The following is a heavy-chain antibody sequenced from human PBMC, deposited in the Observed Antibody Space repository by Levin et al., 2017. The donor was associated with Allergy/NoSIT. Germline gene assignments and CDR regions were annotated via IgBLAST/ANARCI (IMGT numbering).Heavy chain of an antibody. Sequence: GGSLRLSCAASGFTFDDYAMHWVRQAPGKGLEWVSGISWNSGSIGYADSVKGRFTISRDNAKNSRKWQMNSMRTEETALYYCARDNIGLPDAFDIWGKGTMVIVSS. CDR2: ISWNSGSI. CDR1: GFTFDDYA. V-gene: IGHV3-9*01. J-gene: IGHJ3*02. CDR3: ARDNIGLPDAFDI. D-gene: IGHD5-12*01.